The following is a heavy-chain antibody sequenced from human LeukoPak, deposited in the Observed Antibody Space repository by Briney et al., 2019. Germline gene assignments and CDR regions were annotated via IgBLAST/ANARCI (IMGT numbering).Heavy chain of an antibody. J-gene: IGHJ6*03. D-gene: IGHD3-22*01. Sequence: SETLSLTCAVSGYSINSDYYRGWIRQSPDKGLEWIGIIYRSGSTYYNPSLKSRFTISVDTSKNQFSLKVTSVTAADTAVYYCARFYYYDTTGYPYYYMDVWGKGTTVTVSS. CDR3: ARFYYYDTTGYPYYYMDV. CDR1: GYSINSDYY. CDR2: IYRSGST. V-gene: IGHV4-38-2*01.